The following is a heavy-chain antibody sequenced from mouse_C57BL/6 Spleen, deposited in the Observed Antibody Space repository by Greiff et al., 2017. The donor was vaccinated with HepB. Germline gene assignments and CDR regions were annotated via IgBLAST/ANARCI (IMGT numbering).Heavy chain of an antibody. CDR2: IHPSDSDT. Sequence: QVQLQQPGAELVKPGASVKVSCKASGYTFTSYWMHWVKQRPGQGLEWIGRIHPSDSDTNYNQKFKGKATLTVDKSSSTAYMQLSSLTSGDSAVYYCAIATYYYGSSPFAYWGQGTLVTVSA. CDR3: AIATYYYGSSPFAY. V-gene: IGHV1-74*01. CDR1: GYTFTSYW. J-gene: IGHJ3*01. D-gene: IGHD1-1*01.